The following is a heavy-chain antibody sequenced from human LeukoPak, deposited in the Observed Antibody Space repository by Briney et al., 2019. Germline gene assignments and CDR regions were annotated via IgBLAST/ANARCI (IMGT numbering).Heavy chain of an antibody. J-gene: IGHJ5*02. D-gene: IGHD6-13*01. V-gene: IGHV1-69*04. CDR3: AREVAAAGTRPWFDP. Sequence: SVKDSCKASGGTFSSYAISWVRQAPGKGREWMGRIIPILGIANYAQKFQGRVTITADKSTSTAYMELSSLRSEDTAVYYCAREVAAAGTRPWFDPWGQGTLVTVSS. CDR1: GGTFSSYA. CDR2: IIPILGIA.